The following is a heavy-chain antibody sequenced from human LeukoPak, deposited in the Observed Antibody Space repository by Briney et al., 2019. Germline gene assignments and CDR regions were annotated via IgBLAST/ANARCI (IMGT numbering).Heavy chain of an antibody. J-gene: IGHJ5*02. CDR1: GYSISSGYY. Sequence: SETLSLTCTVSGYSISSGYYWGWIRQPPGKGLEWIGSIYHSGSTYYNPSLKSRVTISVDTSKNQFSLKLSSVTAADTAVYYCARDPRPWGQGTLVTVSS. V-gene: IGHV4-38-2*02. CDR3: ARDPRP. CDR2: IYHSGST.